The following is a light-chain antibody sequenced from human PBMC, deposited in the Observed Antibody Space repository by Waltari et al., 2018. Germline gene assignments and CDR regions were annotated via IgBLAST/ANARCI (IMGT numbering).Light chain of an antibody. J-gene: IGKJ2*03. CDR3: QQYYSIPRS. CDR2: WAS. CDR1: QSVLISSNNENY. Sequence: DIVMTQSPDSLAVSLGERATINCKSSQSVLISSNNENYLAWYQQKPGQPPKLLIYWASTRESGVPDRFSGSGSGTDFTLTISSLRAEDVAVYYCQQYYSIPRSFGQGTKLEIK. V-gene: IGKV4-1*01.